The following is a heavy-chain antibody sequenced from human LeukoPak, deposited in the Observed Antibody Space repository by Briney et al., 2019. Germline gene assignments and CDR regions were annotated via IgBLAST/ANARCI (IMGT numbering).Heavy chain of an antibody. CDR2: ISSSGSTI. J-gene: IGHJ5*02. D-gene: IGHD6-13*01. CDR3: AREKAAWGFDP. Sequence: GGSLRLSCAASGFTFSSYEMNWVRQAPGKGLEWVSYISSSGSTIYYADSVKGRFTVSRDNAKNSLYLQMNSLRAEDTAVYYCAREKAAWGFDPWGQGTLVTVSS. V-gene: IGHV3-48*03. CDR1: GFTFSSYE.